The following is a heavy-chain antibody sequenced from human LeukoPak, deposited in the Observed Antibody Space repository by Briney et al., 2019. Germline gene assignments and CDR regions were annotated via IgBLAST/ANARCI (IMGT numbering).Heavy chain of an antibody. CDR3: AKDIYYYSSGYSEFDY. CDR1: GFTFSSYA. V-gene: IGHV3-23*01. J-gene: IGHJ4*02. CDR2: ISGSGGST. Sequence: PGGSLRLSCAASGFTFSSYAVNWVRQAPGKGLEWVSAISGSGGSTYYADSVKGRFTISRDNSKNRLYLEMNSLRAEDTAVYYCAKDIYYYSSGYSEFDYWGQGTPVTVSS. D-gene: IGHD3-22*01.